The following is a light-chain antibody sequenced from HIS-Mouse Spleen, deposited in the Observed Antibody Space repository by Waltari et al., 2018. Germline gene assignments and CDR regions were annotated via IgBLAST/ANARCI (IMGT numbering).Light chain of an antibody. J-gene: IGLJ1*01. CDR3: AAWDDSLSGYV. CDR1: SSNTGSSY. CDR2: RNT. Sequence: QSVLTQPPSASGPPGQRVTIACSGSSSNTGSSYVYCYQQLPGTAPKLLLYRNTQRPSGVPDRFSGSKSGTSASLAISGLRSEDEADYYCAAWDDSLSGYVFGTGTKVTVL. V-gene: IGLV1-47*01.